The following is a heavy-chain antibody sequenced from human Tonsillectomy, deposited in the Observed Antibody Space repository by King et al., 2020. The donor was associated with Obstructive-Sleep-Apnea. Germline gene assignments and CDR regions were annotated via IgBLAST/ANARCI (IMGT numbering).Heavy chain of an antibody. CDR3: ARVNYYDWFDP. J-gene: IGHJ5*02. Sequence: VQLVESGAEVKKPGASVNVSCMASGYTFTSYGISWVRQAPGQGLEWIGWISAYNGDTNYAQKFQGRVTMTTDTSTSTAYMELRSLRSDDTAVYYCARVNYYDWFDPWGQGTLVTVSS. CDR1: GYTFTSYG. CDR2: ISAYNGDT. V-gene: IGHV1-18*04. D-gene: IGHD3-22*01.